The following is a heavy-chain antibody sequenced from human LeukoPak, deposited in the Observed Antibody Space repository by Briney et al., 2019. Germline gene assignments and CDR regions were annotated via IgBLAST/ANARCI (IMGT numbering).Heavy chain of an antibody. D-gene: IGHD3-3*01. CDR2: LTGNSNNP. CDR1: GFTFSNYA. CDR3: AKCAKTPEGGSGWCNWFDT. V-gene: IGHV3-23*01. J-gene: IGHJ5*02. Sequence: GGSLRLSCRASGFTFSNYAMNWVRQTPGKGLEWASSLTGNSNNPNYADSVKGRFTISRDNSKNTPYLQMNSLRAEDTALYSCAKCAKTPEGGSGWCNWFDTWGQGTLVIVSS.